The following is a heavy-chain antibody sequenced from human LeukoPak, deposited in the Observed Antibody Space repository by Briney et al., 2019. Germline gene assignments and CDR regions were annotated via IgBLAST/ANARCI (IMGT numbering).Heavy chain of an antibody. CDR1: GYTFIGYY. D-gene: IGHD1-26*01. Sequence: KLSCKASGYTFIGYYMHWVRQAPGKGLVGVSHINSDERSTRYADSVKGRFTISRDNAKNTLYLQMNSLRAEDTAVYYCARDLLGGYDQWGQGTLLTVPS. J-gene: IGHJ4*02. CDR2: INSDERST. V-gene: IGHV3-74*01. CDR3: ARDLLGGYDQ.